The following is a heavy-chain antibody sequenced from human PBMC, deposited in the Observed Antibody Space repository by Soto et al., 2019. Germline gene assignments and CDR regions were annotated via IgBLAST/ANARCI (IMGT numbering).Heavy chain of an antibody. CDR3: ARGGYCSSTSCYGFYNWFDH. V-gene: IGHV4-31*03. J-gene: IGHJ5*02. D-gene: IGHD2-2*01. Sequence: SETLSLTCTVSGGSISSGGYYWSWIRQHPGKGLEWIGYIYYSGSTYYNPSLKSRVTISVDTSKNQFSLKLSSVTAADTAVYYCARGGYCSSTSCYGFYNWFDHWGQGTLVTVSS. CDR1: GGSISSGGYY. CDR2: IYYSGST.